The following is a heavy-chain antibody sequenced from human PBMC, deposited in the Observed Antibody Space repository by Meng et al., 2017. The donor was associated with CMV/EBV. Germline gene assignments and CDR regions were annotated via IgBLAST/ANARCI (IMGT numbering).Heavy chain of an antibody. CDR3: ARDNRRGGVDY. V-gene: IGHV4-30-4*01. D-gene: IGHD3-3*01. Sequence: QVQLPETGPGMGKPSQTLYLTGPVSGGPISSGDSYWSWTRQPPGKGLEWIGYIYYSGSTYYNPSLKSRVTISVDTSKNQFSLKLSSVTAADTAVYYCARDNRRGGVDYWGQGTLVTVSS. J-gene: IGHJ4*02. CDR1: GGPISSGDSY. CDR2: IYYSGST.